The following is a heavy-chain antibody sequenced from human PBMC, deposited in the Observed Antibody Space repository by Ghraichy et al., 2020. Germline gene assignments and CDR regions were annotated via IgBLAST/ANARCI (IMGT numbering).Heavy chain of an antibody. Sequence: GGSLRLSCAASGFTFSSYGMHWVRQAPGKGLEWVAVIWYDGSNKYYADSVKGRFTISRDNSKNTLYLQMNSLRAEDTAVYYCARDSLREDCSGGSCYYGVIDYWGQGTLVTVSS. J-gene: IGHJ4*02. D-gene: IGHD2-15*01. CDR1: GFTFSSYG. CDR2: IWYDGSNK. V-gene: IGHV3-33*01. CDR3: ARDSLREDCSGGSCYYGVIDY.